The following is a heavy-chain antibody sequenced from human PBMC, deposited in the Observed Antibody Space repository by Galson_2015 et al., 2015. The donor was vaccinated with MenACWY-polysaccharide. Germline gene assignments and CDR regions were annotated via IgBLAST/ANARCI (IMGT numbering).Heavy chain of an antibody. J-gene: IGHJ6*02. CDR1: GGSISSGTYY. CDR2: IYTSGST. CDR3: TRATFGLYGMDI. D-gene: IGHD3-16*01. Sequence: PLSLTCIVSGGSISSGTYYWSWLRQSAGEGLEWIGRIYTSGSTNYNPSLRSRVTISIDTSKNQFSLKLSSVTAADTAVYYCTRATFGLYGMDIWGQGTTVPVSS. V-gene: IGHV4-61*02.